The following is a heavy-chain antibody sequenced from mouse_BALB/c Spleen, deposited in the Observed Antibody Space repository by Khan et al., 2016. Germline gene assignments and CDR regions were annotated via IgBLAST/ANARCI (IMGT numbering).Heavy chain of an antibody. CDR3: ARYYGNDWYFDV. D-gene: IGHD2-1*01. CDR2: ISYSGST. V-gene: IGHV3-8*02. J-gene: IGHJ1*01. Sequence: EVQLQESGPSLVKPSQTLSLTCSVTGDSITSGYWNWIRKFPGNKLEYMGYISYSGSTYYNQSLKSRISITRDTSKNQYYLQLNSVTTEDTATDYCARYYGNDWYFDVWGAGTTVTGSS. CDR1: GDSITSGY.